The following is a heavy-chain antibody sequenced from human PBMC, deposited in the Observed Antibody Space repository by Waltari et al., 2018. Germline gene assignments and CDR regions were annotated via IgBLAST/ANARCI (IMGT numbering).Heavy chain of an antibody. V-gene: IGHV3-30*04. Sequence: QVQLVESGGGVVQPGRSLRLSCTASEFTFSSYAMHWVSQAPGKGLEGVEVITYNARNIYNVDSVKGRFTISRDNSKKMLYLQMNSLITEDTAVYYCARDYCDRTNCHGMDVWGQGTTVTVSS. J-gene: IGHJ6*02. CDR3: ARDYCDRTNCHGMDV. CDR1: EFTFSSYA. CDR2: ITYNARNI. D-gene: IGHD3-22*01.